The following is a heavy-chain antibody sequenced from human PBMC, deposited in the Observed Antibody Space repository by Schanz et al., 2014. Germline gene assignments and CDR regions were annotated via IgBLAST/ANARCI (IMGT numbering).Heavy chain of an antibody. D-gene: IGHD1-26*01. CDR2: IGGYTGDT. CDR1: GYDFHIYA. J-gene: IGHJ4*02. CDR3: ARDNGRIPAANSFDY. V-gene: IGHV1-18*01. Sequence: QILLVQPGPEVKKPGASVTVSCKASGYDFHIYAYSWVRQAPGQGPEWIGWIGGYTGDTKYAQKFQHRVNMTTDRTTSTGYMEVRSLRFDDTAVYFCARDNGRIPAANSFDYWGQGTRVTVSS.